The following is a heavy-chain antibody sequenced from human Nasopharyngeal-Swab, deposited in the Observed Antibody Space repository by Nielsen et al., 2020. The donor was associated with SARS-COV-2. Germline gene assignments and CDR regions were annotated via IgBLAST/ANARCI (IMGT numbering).Heavy chain of an antibody. CDR1: GGSFSGYY. Sequence: SETLSLTCAVYGGSFSGYYWSWIRQPPGKGLEWIGEINHSGSTNYNPSLKSRVTISVDTFKNQFSLKLSSVTAADTAVYYCARVKYYFDYWGQGTLVTVSS. CDR2: INHSGST. V-gene: IGHV4-34*01. J-gene: IGHJ4*02. CDR3: ARVKYYFDY.